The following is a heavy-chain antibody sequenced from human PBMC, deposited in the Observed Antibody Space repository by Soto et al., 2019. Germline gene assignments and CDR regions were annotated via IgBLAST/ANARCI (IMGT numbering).Heavy chain of an antibody. Sequence: SGPTLVNPTQTLTLTCTFSGFSLSTSGMCVSWIRQPPGKALEWLALIDWDDDKYYSTSLKTRLTISKDTSKNQVVLTMTNMDPVDTATYYCARDYYYDSSGENYYYYYGMDVWGHGTTVTVSS. CDR2: IDWDDDK. CDR1: GFSLSTSGMC. J-gene: IGHJ6*02. V-gene: IGHV2-70*01. D-gene: IGHD3-22*01. CDR3: ARDYYYDSSGENYYYYYGMDV.